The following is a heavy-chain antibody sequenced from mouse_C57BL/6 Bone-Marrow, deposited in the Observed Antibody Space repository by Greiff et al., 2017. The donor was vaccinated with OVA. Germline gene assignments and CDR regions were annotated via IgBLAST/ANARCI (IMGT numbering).Heavy chain of an antibody. CDR2: ISSGSSTI. CDR1: GFTFSDYG. CDR3: VRKQWLPYDFDY. J-gene: IGHJ2*01. D-gene: IGHD2-2*01. Sequence: VQLQQSGGGLVKPGGSLKLSCAASGFTFSDYGMHWVRQAPEKGLEWVAYISSGSSTIYYADTVKGRFTISRDNAKNTLFLQMTSLRSEDTAMYYCVRKQWLPYDFDYWGQGTTLTVSS. V-gene: IGHV5-17*01.